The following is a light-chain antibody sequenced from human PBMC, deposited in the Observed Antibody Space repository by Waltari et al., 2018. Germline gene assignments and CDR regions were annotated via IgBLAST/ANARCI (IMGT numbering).Light chain of an antibody. CDR3: NSYTSSTTWV. V-gene: IGLV2-14*01. CDR1: SSDVGGHNH. J-gene: IGLJ3*02. CDR2: DVS. Sequence: QSALTQPASASGSPGQSITISCTGTSSDVGGHNHVSWYQQHPGQAPKLLIYDVSKWPSGVSDRFSGSKSGNTASLTISGLQAEDEADYYCNSYTSSTTWVFGGGTRVTVL.